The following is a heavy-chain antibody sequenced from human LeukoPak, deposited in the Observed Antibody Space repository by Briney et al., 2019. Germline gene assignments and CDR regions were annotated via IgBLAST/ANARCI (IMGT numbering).Heavy chain of an antibody. CDR3: ANTPAPGGYYDSSGYDAFDI. V-gene: IGHV3-30*18. CDR2: ISYDGSNK. J-gene: IGHJ3*02. Sequence: PGGSLRLSCAASGFTFSSYGMHWVRQAPGKGLEWVAVISYDGSNKYYADSVKGRFTISRDNSKNTLYLQMNSLRAEDTAVYYCANTPAPGGYYDSSGYDAFDIWGQGTMVTVSS. D-gene: IGHD3-22*01. CDR1: GFTFSSYG.